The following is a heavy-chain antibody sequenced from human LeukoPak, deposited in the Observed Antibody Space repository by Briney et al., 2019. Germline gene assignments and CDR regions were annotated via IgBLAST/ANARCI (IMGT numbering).Heavy chain of an antibody. CDR2: IYYSGST. D-gene: IGHD2-2*01. V-gene: IGHV4-59*01. J-gene: IGHJ6*03. Sequence: PSETLSLTCTVSGGSISSYYWSWIRQPPGKGLEWIGYIYYSGSTNYNPSLKSRVTISVDTSKNQFSLKLSSVTAADTAVYYCARDHRARYCSSTGCLHYYYHMDVWGKGTTVTVSS. CDR3: ARDHRARYCSSTGCLHYYYHMDV. CDR1: GGSISSYY.